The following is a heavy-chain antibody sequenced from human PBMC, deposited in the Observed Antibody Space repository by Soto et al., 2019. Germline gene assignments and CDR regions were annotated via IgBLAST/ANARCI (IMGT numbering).Heavy chain of an antibody. CDR3: ARDGESRRFLEWFPYYYYGMDV. Sequence: GGSLRLSCAASGFTFSSYGMHWVRQAPGKGLEWVAVIWYDGSNKYYADSVKGRFTISRDNSKNTLHLQMNSLRAEDTAVYYCARDGESRRFLEWFPYYYYGMDVWGQGTTVTVSS. D-gene: IGHD3-3*01. V-gene: IGHV3-33*01. CDR2: IWYDGSNK. J-gene: IGHJ6*02. CDR1: GFTFSSYG.